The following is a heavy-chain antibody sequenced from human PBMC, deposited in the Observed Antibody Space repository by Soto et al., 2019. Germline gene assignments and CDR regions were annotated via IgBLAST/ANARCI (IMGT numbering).Heavy chain of an antibody. CDR2: ISAYNGNT. D-gene: IGHD3-3*01. J-gene: IGHJ6*02. CDR3: ARGGDTIFGVVTYYYYGMDV. V-gene: IGHV1-18*04. CDR1: GYTFTSYG. Sequence: ASVKVSCKTSGYTFTSYGISWVRQAPGQGLEWMGWISAYNGNTNYAQKLQGRVTMTTDTSTSTAYMELRSLRSDDTAVYYCARGGDTIFGVVTYYYYGMDVWGQGTTVTVSS.